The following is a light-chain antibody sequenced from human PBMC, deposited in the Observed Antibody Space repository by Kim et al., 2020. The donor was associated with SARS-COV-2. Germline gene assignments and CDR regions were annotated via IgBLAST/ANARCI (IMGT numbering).Light chain of an antibody. J-gene: IGKJ1*01. CDR1: QSVGGY. V-gene: IGKV3-11*01. CDR2: DAS. Sequence: SLPPGKRATLSCRASQSVGGYLAWYQQRPGQAPRLLIYDASTRAPGIPARFSGSGSGTDFTLTINNVEPEDFAVYYCQQRSNWRTFGQGTKVDIK. CDR3: QQRSNWRT.